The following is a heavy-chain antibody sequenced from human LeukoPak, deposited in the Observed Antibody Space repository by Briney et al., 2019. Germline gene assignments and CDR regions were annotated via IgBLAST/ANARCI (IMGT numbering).Heavy chain of an antibody. J-gene: IGHJ5*02. Sequence: SETLSLTCTVSGYSISSDYYWGWIRQPPGKGLEWIGSIHHSGRTYYNPSLKSRVTISVDTSNNHFSLKLSVVTAADTAVYYCARDHLANLASRLFDPWGQGTLVTVSS. CDR1: GYSISSDYY. D-gene: IGHD3-3*01. CDR3: ARDHLANLASRLFDP. CDR2: IHHSGRT. V-gene: IGHV4-38-2*02.